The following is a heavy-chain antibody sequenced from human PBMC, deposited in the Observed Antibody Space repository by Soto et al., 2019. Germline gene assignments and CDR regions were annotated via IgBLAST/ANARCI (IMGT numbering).Heavy chain of an antibody. D-gene: IGHD6-13*01. CDR1: GCSFTSYW. CDR3: ARTAAAGKYYYGVDV. Sequence: GESLKISCKGSGCSFTSYWIGWVRQMPGKGLEWMGIIYPGDSDTRYSPSFQGQVTISADKSISTAYLQWSSLKALDTAIYYCARTAAAGKYYYGVDVWGQGTTVTVSS. CDR2: IYPGDSDT. J-gene: IGHJ6*02. V-gene: IGHV5-51*01.